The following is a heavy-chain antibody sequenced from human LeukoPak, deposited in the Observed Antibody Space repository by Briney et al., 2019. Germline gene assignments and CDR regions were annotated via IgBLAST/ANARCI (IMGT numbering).Heavy chain of an antibody. D-gene: IGHD6-19*01. J-gene: IGHJ5*02. CDR3: ALGSGRLNWFDP. Sequence: ASVKVSCKVSGYTLTELSMHWVRQAPGKGLEWMGGFDPEDGETIYAQKFQGRVTMTEDTSTDTAYMELSSLRSEDTAVYYCALGSGRLNWFDPWGQGTLVTVSS. CDR2: FDPEDGET. V-gene: IGHV1-24*01. CDR1: GYTLTELS.